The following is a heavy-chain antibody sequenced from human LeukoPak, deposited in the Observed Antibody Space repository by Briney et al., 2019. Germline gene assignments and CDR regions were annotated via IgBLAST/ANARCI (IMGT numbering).Heavy chain of an antibody. J-gene: IGHJ4*02. V-gene: IGHV3-23*01. CDR3: AKVSPSAIDY. Sequence: GGSLTLSCAASGFTFSSYAMSWVRQPPGKGLEWVSAISGSGGSTYYADSVKGRFTISRDNSKNTLYLQRNSLRAEDTAVYYCAKVSPSAIDYWGQGTLVTVSS. CDR1: GFTFSSYA. CDR2: ISGSGGST.